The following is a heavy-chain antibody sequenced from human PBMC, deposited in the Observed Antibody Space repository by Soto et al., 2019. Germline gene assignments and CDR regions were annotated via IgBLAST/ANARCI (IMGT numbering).Heavy chain of an antibody. J-gene: IGHJ4*02. CDR3: ARGGCSGGSCYSS. V-gene: IGHV1-3*01. CDR1: GYTFTSYA. CDR2: INAGNGNT. D-gene: IGHD2-15*01. Sequence: ASVKVSCKASGYTFTSYAMHWVRQAPGQRLEWMGWINAGNGNTKYSQKFQGRVTITRDTSASTAYMELSSLRSEDTAVYYCARGGCSGGSCYSSWGQGTLVTASS.